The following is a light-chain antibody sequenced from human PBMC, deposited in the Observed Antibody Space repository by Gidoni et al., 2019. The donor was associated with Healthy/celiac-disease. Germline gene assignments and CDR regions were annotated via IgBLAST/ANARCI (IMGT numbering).Light chain of an antibody. CDR2: DAS. J-gene: IGKJ4*01. V-gene: IGKV1-33*01. CDR1: QDISNY. CDR3: QQYDNLPLT. Sequence: DIQMTQSPSSLSASVGDRVTITCQASQDISNYLNWYQQKPGKAPKLLIYDASNLETGVPSRFSGSGSWTDFTFTISSLQPEDIATYYCQQYDNLPLTFXGXTKVEIK.